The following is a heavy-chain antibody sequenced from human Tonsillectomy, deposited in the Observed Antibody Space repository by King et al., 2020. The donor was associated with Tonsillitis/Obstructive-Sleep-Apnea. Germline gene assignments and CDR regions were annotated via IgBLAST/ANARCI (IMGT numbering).Heavy chain of an antibody. J-gene: IGHJ3*02. Sequence: VQLQQWGAGLLKPSETLSLTCAVYGGSFSGYYWSWIRQPPGKGLEWIGEIIHSGSTKYNPSLKSRVTISVDTSKNQFSLKLSSVTAADTAVYYCARIGIVVVPAAMADAFDIWGQGTMVTVSS. V-gene: IGHV4-34*12. D-gene: IGHD2-2*01. CDR3: ARIGIVVVPAAMADAFDI. CDR1: GGSFSGYY. CDR2: IIHSGST.